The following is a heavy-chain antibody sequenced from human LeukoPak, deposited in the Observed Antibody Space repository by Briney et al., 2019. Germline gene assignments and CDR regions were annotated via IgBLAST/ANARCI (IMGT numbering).Heavy chain of an antibody. CDR3: ARWGGGADY. CDR1: GFTFGSYA. V-gene: IGHV3-64*01. D-gene: IGHD3-10*01. CDR2: ISSKGDIT. J-gene: IGHJ4*02. Sequence: GGSLRLSCAASGFTFGSYAMHWVRQAPGKGLEFVSAISSKGDITYYANSVKGRFIMSRDNSKNTLYLQMGSLRAEDMVVYYCARWGGGADYWGQGTLVTVSS.